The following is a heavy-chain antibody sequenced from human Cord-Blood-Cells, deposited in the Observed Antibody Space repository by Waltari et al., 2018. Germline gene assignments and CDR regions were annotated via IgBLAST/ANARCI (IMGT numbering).Heavy chain of an antibody. Sequence: QVQLQESGPGLVKPSETLSPTCTVSGGSISSYYWSWIRQPPGKGLEWIGYIYYSGRTHYNPALKSRVTISVDTSKNQFSLKLSSVTAADTAVYYCARVRYCTGGVCYYYFDYWGQGTLVTVSS. V-gene: IGHV4-59*01. D-gene: IGHD2-8*02. J-gene: IGHJ4*02. CDR3: ARVRYCTGGVCYYYFDY. CDR2: IYYSGRT. CDR1: GGSISSYY.